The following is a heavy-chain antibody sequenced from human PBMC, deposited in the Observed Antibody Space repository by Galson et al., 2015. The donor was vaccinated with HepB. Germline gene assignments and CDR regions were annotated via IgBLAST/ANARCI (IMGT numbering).Heavy chain of an antibody. V-gene: IGHV3-23*01. CDR1: GFTFSNYA. CDR2: ISGRGGAT. D-gene: IGHD2-21*02. CDR3: AKYRGGDWGDWFDP. J-gene: IGHJ5*02. Sequence: SLRLSCAASGFTFSNYAMSWVRQAPGKGLEWVSGISGRGGATYYADSVKGRFTISRDNSKNTLYLQLSSLRAEDTAVYYCAKYRGGDWGDWFDPWGQGTLVTVSS.